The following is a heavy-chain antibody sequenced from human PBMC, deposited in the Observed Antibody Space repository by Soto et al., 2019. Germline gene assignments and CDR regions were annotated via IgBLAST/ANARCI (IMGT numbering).Heavy chain of an antibody. CDR3: ARNQDYYDSSGYYYVGPAFDY. V-gene: IGHV4-61*01. CDR1: GGSFKSGSYS. D-gene: IGHD3-22*01. CDR2: IYYSGST. J-gene: IGHJ4*02. Sequence: KPSETLSLTCTVSGGSFKSGSYSWSWIRQPPGKGLEWIGYIYYSGSTNYNPSLKSRVTISVDTSKNQFSLKLSSVTAADTAVYYCARNQDYYDSSGYYYVGPAFDYWGQGTLVTVSS.